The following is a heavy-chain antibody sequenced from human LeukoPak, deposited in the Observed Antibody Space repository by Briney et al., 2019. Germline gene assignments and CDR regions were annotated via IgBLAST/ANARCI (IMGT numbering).Heavy chain of an antibody. D-gene: IGHD1-26*01. J-gene: IGHJ4*02. V-gene: IGHV3-30*14. Sequence: GGSLRLSCAASEFTFSNYVTHWVRQAPGKGLEWVAVTSTDENIKLYADSVKGRFTISRDNSKNTLFFQMHSLRTEDTAVYYCTRDPILGAPDYFDYWGQGTLVTVSS. CDR2: TSTDENIK. CDR1: EFTFSNYV. CDR3: TRDPILGAPDYFDY.